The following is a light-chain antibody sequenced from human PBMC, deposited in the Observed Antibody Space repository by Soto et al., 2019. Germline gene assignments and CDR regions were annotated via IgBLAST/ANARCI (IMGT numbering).Light chain of an antibody. V-gene: IGKV1-5*01. CDR1: QSISSW. CDR2: DAS. Sequence: DIQMTQSPSTLSASVGDRVTITCRASQSISSWLAWYQQKPGKAPKLLIYDASTLESGVPSRFRGSGSGTECTLTISSRQPDYFAAYHCQQYNSYSRTFGQGTKVEI. J-gene: IGKJ1*01. CDR3: QQYNSYSRT.